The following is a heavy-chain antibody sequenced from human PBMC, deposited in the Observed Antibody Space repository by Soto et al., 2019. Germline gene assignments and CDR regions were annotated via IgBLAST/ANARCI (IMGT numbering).Heavy chain of an antibody. V-gene: IGHV4-34*01. CDR1: GGSFSGYY. CDR2: INDRGSI. J-gene: IGHJ2*01. CDR3: ARESHDILTGPPWVWYFDL. Sequence: QVQLQQWGAGPLRPLETLSLTCGVSGGSFSGYYWAWIRQSPGKGLEWIGEINDRGSINYNPSLKSRFSISFDTSKNHYSLNQRSVTAADTAVYYCARESHDILTGPPWVWYFDLWGRGTLVTVSS. D-gene: IGHD3-9*01.